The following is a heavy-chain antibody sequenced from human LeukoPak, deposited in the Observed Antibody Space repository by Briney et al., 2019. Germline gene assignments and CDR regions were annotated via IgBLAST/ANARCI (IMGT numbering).Heavy chain of an antibody. V-gene: IGHV3-21*01. CDR3: ARTPPTMFGVVKVEGGTNWFDP. D-gene: IGHD3-3*01. Sequence: GGSLRLSCAASGFTFSSYSMNWVRQAPGTGLEWVSSISSSSSYIYYADSVKGRFTISRDNAKNSLYLQMNSLRAEDTAVYYCARTPPTMFGVVKVEGGTNWFDPWGQGTLVTVSS. CDR2: ISSSSSYI. J-gene: IGHJ5*02. CDR1: GFTFSSYS.